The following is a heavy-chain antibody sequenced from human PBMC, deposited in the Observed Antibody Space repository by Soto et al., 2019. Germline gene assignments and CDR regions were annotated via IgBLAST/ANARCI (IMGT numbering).Heavy chain of an antibody. Sequence: ASVKVSCKASGYTFTGYYMHWVRQAPGQGLEWMGWINPNSGGTNYAQKFQGWVTMTRDTSISTAYMELSRLRSDDTAVYYCARAQVVPAANAFDIWGQGTMVTVSS. CDR2: INPNSGGT. CDR3: ARAQVVPAANAFDI. D-gene: IGHD2-2*01. CDR1: GYTFTGYY. J-gene: IGHJ3*02. V-gene: IGHV1-2*04.